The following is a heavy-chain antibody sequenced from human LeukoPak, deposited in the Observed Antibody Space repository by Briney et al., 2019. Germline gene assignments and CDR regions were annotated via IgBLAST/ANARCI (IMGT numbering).Heavy chain of an antibody. CDR1: GGSISNSYYY. CDR2: MYYSGGT. CDR3: ARAWGGGIAAVAGHGYEVNY. V-gene: IGHV4-39*07. Sequence: SETLSLTCTVSGGSISNSYYYWGWIRQPPGKGGEGIGSMYYSGGTYDNPSLRSRITIAVNTNKKQFSLTPTSLTAADPAVYYCARAWGGGIAAVAGHGYEVNYWGQGTLVTVSS. J-gene: IGHJ4*02. D-gene: IGHD6-13*01.